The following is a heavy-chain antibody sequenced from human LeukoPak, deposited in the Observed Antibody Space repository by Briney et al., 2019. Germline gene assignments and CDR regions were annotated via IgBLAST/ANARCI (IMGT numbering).Heavy chain of an antibody. CDR3: ARASSGSLSTWFGELFDWYDP. V-gene: IGHV1-3*01. J-gene: IGHJ5*02. Sequence: ASVKVSCKASGYIFTTHAMHWLRQAPGQRPEWMGWSNAGSGYTKYSQKFQGRVTISRDTSASTVYMELRSLGSEDTAVYYCARASSGSLSTWFGELFDWYDPWGQGTLVTVSS. CDR1: GYIFTTHA. D-gene: IGHD3-10*01. CDR2: SNAGSGYT.